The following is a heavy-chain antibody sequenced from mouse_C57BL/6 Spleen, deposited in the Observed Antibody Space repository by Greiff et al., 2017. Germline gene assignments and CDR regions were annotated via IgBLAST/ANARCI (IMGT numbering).Heavy chain of an antibody. V-gene: IGHV1-82*01. CDR2: IYPGDGDT. CDR3: ARGLNWDY. CDR1: GYAFSSSW. J-gene: IGHJ2*01. Sequence: VKLMESGPELVKPGASVKISCKASGYAFSSSWMNWVKQRPGKGLEWIGRIYPGDGDTNYNGKFKGKATLTADKSSSTAYMQLSSLTSEDSAVYFCARGLNWDYWGQGTTLTVSS. D-gene: IGHD4-1*01.